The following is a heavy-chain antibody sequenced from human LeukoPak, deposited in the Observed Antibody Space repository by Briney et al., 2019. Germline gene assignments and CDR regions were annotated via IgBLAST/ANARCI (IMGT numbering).Heavy chain of an antibody. V-gene: IGHV3-21*04. CDR1: GFTFSNYS. CDR3: AKGLRYFDWPYYYYGMDV. D-gene: IGHD3-9*01. J-gene: IGHJ6*02. CDR2: IISSSSYI. Sequence: GGSLRLSCAASGFTFSNYSMNWVRQAPGKGLEWVSSIISSSSYIYYADSVKGRFTISRDNSKNTLYLQMNSLRAEDTAVYYCAKGLRYFDWPYYYYGMDVWGQGTTVTVSS.